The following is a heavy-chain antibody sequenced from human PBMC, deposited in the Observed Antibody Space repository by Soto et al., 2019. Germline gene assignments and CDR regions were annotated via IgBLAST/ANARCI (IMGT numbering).Heavy chain of an antibody. D-gene: IGHD3-3*01. CDR2: INHSGST. CDR1: GGSFSCYY. CDR3: ARGVEGFDI. Sequence: PSETLSLTCAVYGGSFSCYYWSWIRQPPGKGLEWIGEINHSGSTNYNPSLKSRVSISVDTSKNQFSLNLSSVTAADTAVYYCARGVEGFDIWGQGTMVTVSS. J-gene: IGHJ3*02. V-gene: IGHV4-34*01.